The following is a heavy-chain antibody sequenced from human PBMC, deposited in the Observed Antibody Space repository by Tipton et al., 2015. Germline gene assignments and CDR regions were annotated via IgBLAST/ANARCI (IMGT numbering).Heavy chain of an antibody. Sequence: SLRLSCAASGFTFRDHAMSWVRQAPGKGLEWLAVVSSGGGSTFYADSVQGRLTISRDNSKDTLYLQMNSLRADDTAVYYCTRAKFYWGGIVVADQCFDYWGQGTLVTVSS. J-gene: IGHJ4*02. CDR1: GFTFRDHA. V-gene: IGHV3-23*01. CDR3: TRAKFYWGGIVVADQCFDY. D-gene: IGHD3-22*01. CDR2: VSSGGGST.